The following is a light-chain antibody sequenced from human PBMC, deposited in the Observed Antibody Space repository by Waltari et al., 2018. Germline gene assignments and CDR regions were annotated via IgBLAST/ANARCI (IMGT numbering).Light chain of an antibody. V-gene: IGLV1-47*01. CDR3: AAWDDSLTVR. CDR1: SSNIGSNF. J-gene: IGLJ3*02. CDR2: RNN. Sequence: QSVLTQPPSASGTPGQRVTISCSGSSSNIGSNFVCWYQHLPGTAPKLLIYRNNQRPSGVPDRFSGSKSGTSASLAISGLRFEDEADYYCAAWDDSLTVRFGGGTKLTVL.